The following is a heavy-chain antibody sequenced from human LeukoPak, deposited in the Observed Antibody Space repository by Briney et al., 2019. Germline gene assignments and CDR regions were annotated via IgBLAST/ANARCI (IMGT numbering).Heavy chain of an antibody. CDR1: GASVSGSNYY. CDR2: IYSSGST. CDR3: ARGPMYTSGWYVY. Sequence: SETLSLTCAVSGASVSGSNYYWGWIRQPPGKGLEWIGNIYSSGSTYYNASLQSRVTISIDTSKNQFSLKLSSVTAADTAVYYCARGPMYTSGWYVYWGQGTLVTVSS. V-gene: IGHV4-39*07. D-gene: IGHD6-19*01. J-gene: IGHJ4*02.